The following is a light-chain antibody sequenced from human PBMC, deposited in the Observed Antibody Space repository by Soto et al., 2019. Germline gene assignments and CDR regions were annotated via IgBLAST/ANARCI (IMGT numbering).Light chain of an antibody. CDR2: DAS. Sequence: EIVLTQSPATLSLSPGERGTLSCRASQSVSSYLAWYQQNPGQAPRLLIYDASNRATGIPARFSGSGSGTDFTLTICSLEPEDFAVYYCQQRSNWPPTFGQGTKV. V-gene: IGKV3-11*01. CDR3: QQRSNWPPT. J-gene: IGKJ1*01. CDR1: QSVSSY.